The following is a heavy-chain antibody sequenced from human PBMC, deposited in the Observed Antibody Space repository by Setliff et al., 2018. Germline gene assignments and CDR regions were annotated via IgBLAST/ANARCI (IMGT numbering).Heavy chain of an antibody. Sequence: SETLSLTCTVSGASLNSGTYYWGWIRQPPGKGLEWIGRIYYRGDTYYNASLKGRLTISVDTAQNQFSLRLTSVTAADTAIYYCARTGTYRYFDYWGQGALVTVSA. J-gene: IGHJ4*02. CDR3: ARTGTYRYFDY. CDR1: GASLNSGTYY. D-gene: IGHD1-1*01. V-gene: IGHV4-39*01. CDR2: IYYRGDT.